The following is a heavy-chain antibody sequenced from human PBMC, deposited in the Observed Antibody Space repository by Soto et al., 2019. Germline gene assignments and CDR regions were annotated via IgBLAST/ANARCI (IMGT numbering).Heavy chain of an antibody. J-gene: IGHJ4*02. CDR1: GYTFTSYT. CDR3: ARDHYYGSGSYNYFDY. Sequence: ASVKVSCKASGYTFTSYTMHWVRQAPGQRLEWMGWINAGNGNTKYSQKFQGRVTITRDTSASTAYMELSSLRSEDTAVYYCARDHYYGSGSYNYFDYWGQGTLVTVSS. V-gene: IGHV1-3*01. CDR2: INAGNGNT. D-gene: IGHD3-10*01.